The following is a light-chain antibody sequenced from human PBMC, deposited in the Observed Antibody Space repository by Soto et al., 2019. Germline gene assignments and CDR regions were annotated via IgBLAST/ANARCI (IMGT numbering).Light chain of an antibody. V-gene: IGKV1-5*03. CDR1: QSISSW. CDR2: KAS. Sequence: DIQMTQSPSTLSASEGDRVTITCRASQSISSWLAWYQQKPGKAPKLLFYKASSLESGVPSRFSGSGSGTQFTLTISSLQPDDFATYYCQQYNSYPTFGQGTKVEIK. CDR3: QQYNSYPT. J-gene: IGKJ1*01.